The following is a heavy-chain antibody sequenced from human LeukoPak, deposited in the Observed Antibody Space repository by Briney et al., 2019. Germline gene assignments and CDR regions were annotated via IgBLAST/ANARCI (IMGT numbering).Heavy chain of an antibody. V-gene: IGHV1-69*06. CDR1: GGTSSSYA. J-gene: IGHJ4*02. CDR3: AAVLTGYYDAFDY. CDR2: IIPIFGTA. D-gene: IGHD3-9*01. Sequence: ASVKVSCKASGGTSSSYAISWVRQAPGQGLEWMGGIIPIFGTANYAQKFQGRVTITADKSTSTAYMELSSLRSEDTAVYYCAAVLTGYYDAFDYWGQGTLVTVSS.